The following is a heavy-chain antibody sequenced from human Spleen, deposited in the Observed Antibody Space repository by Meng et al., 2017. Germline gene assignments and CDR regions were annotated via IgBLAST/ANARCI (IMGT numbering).Heavy chain of an antibody. CDR1: GYTFPDYW. CDR2: INPKSGDT. D-gene: IGHD6-19*01. V-gene: IGHV1-2*06. J-gene: IGHJ6*02. CDR3: ATVTGIAVAGTRDDYYYGMDV. Sequence: ASVKVSCKASGYTFPDYWLHWVRRAPGQGLEWMGRINPKSGDTHYAQKFQGRVTMTEDTSTDTAYMELSSLRSEDTAVYYCATVTGIAVAGTRDDYYYGMDVWGQGTTVTVSS.